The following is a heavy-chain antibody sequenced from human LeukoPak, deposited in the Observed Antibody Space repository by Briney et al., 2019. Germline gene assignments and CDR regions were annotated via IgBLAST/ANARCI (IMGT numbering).Heavy chain of an antibody. J-gene: IGHJ4*02. D-gene: IGHD3-22*01. Sequence: PSETLSLTCAVYGGSFSGYYWSWIRQPPGKGLEWIGEINHSGSTNYNPSLKSRVTISVATSKTQFSLKLSSVTAADTAVYYCARGLPKTAWLFRSSYFDYWGQGTLVTVSS. CDR3: ARGLPKTAWLFRSSYFDY. CDR2: INHSGST. V-gene: IGHV4-34*01. CDR1: GGSFSGYY.